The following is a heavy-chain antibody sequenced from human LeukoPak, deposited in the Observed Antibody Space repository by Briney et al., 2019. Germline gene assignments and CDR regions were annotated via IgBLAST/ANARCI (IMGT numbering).Heavy chain of an antibody. V-gene: IGHV3-66*01. CDR3: AREGASTLYPHFDY. CDR2: IYSGGST. CDR1: GFTVSSNY. D-gene: IGHD2-2*01. Sequence: GGSLRLSCAASGFTVSSNYMSWVRQAPGKGLEWVSVIYSGGSTYYADSVKGRFTISRDNSKNTLYLQMNSLRAEDTAVYYCAREGASTLYPHFDYWGQGTLVTVSS. J-gene: IGHJ4*02.